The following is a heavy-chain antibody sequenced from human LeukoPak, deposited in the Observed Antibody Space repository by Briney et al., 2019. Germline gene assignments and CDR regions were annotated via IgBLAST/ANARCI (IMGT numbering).Heavy chain of an antibody. CDR2: IYTSGST. V-gene: IGHV4-61*02. CDR3: AIRTNWGNQGYFDL. Sequence: NPSQTLSLTCTVSGGSISSGSYYWSWIRQPAGKGLEWIGRIYTSGSTNYNPSLKSRVTISVDTSKNQFSLKLSSVTATDTAVYYCAIRTNWGNQGYFDLWGRGTLVTVSS. CDR1: GGSISSGSYY. J-gene: IGHJ2*01. D-gene: IGHD7-27*01.